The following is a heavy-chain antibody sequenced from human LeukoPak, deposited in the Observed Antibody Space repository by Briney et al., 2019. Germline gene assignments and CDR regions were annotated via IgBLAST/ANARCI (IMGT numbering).Heavy chain of an antibody. V-gene: IGHV3-33*01. CDR1: GFTFSSYG. Sequence: GGSLRLSCAASGFTFSSYGMHWVRQAPGKGLEWVAVIWYDGSNKYYADSVKGRFTISRDNSKNTLYLQMNSLRAEDTAVYYCGVVVATIPFDYWGQGTLVTVSS. CDR2: IWYDGSNK. J-gene: IGHJ4*02. CDR3: GVVVATIPFDY. D-gene: IGHD2-15*01.